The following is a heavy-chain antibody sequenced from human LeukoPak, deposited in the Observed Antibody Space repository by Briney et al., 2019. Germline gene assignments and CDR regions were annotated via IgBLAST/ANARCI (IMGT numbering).Heavy chain of an antibody. Sequence: SQTLSLTCAISGDIVSSNSAAWNWIRQSPSRGLEWLGRTYYRSKWYNDYAVSVKSRITINPDTSKNQFSLQLNSVTPEDTAVYYCARGSDDWNYAYYYYYYMDVWGKGTTVTVSS. CDR3: ARGSDDWNYAYYYYYYMDV. V-gene: IGHV6-1*01. CDR1: GDIVSSNSAA. D-gene: IGHD1-7*01. J-gene: IGHJ6*03. CDR2: TYYRSKWYN.